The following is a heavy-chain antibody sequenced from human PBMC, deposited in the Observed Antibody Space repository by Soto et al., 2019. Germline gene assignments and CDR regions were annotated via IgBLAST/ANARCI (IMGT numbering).Heavy chain of an antibody. CDR2: INPNSGGT. CDR1: GYTFTGYY. D-gene: IGHD1-1*01. V-gene: IGHV1-2*04. Sequence: GASVKVSCKASGYTFTGYYMHWVRQAPGQGLEWMGWINPNSGGTNYAQKFQGWVTMTRDTSISTAYMELSRLRSDDTAVYYCARGGGTGTTVPGAFDIWGQGTMVTVSS. CDR3: ARGGGTGTTVPGAFDI. J-gene: IGHJ3*02.